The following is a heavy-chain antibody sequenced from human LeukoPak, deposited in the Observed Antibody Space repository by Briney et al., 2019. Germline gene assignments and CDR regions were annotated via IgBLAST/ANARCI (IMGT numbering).Heavy chain of an antibody. D-gene: IGHD2-21*02. CDR2: INHSGST. CDR3: ARGRVTPGAFDV. CDR1: GGSFSGYY. V-gene: IGHV4-34*01. J-gene: IGHJ3*01. Sequence: PSETLSVTCAVYGGSFSGYYWSWIRQPPGKGLEWIGEINHSGSTNYNPSLKRRVTISVDTSKNQFSLKLSSVTAADTAVYYCARGRVTPGAFDVWGQGTMVTVSS.